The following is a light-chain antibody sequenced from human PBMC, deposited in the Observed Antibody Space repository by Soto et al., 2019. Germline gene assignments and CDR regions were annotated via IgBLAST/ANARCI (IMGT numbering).Light chain of an antibody. CDR2: SNN. V-gene: IGLV1-44*01. CDR1: SSNIGSNI. CDR3: AAWDDSLNGPV. J-gene: IGLJ2*01. Sequence: QSVLTQPPSASGTPGQRVTISCSGSSSNIGSNIVNWYQQLPGTAPKLLIYSNNQRPLGVPDRFSDSKSGTSASLAISGLQSEDEADYYCAAWDDSLNGPVFGGGTKLTVL.